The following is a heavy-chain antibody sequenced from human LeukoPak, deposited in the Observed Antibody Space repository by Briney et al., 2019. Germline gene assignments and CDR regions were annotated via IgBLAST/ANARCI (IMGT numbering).Heavy chain of an antibody. D-gene: IGHD3-22*01. Sequence: SETLSLTCTASGGSISSYYWGWIRQPPGKGLEWIGNIYYSGSTNYNPSLKSRVTISVDTSKNQFSLKLSSVTAADTAVYYCARDSYYYDSSGYRLFDYWGQGTLVTVSS. V-gene: IGHV4-59*12. CDR3: ARDSYYYDSSGYRLFDY. CDR2: IYYSGST. CDR1: GGSISSYY. J-gene: IGHJ4*02.